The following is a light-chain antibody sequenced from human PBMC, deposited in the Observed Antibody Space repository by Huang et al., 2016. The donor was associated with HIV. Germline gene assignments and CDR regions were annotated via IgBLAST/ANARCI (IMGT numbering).Light chain of an antibody. CDR2: EAS. CDR1: QSVSNY. V-gene: IGKV3-11*01. CDR3: QQRRNWPPLT. J-gene: IGKJ4*01. Sequence: EIVLTQSPATLSLSPGEGATLSCRASQSVSNYLAWYQQRPGQAPRLLIYEASKRATGIPARFSGSGSGTDFTLNISSLEPEDFAVYYCQQRRNWPPLTFGGGTKVEIK.